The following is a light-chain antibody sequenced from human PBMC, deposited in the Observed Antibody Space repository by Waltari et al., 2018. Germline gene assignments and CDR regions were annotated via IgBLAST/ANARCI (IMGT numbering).Light chain of an antibody. CDR2: EVN. CDR1: SSTVGCYNY. J-gene: IGLJ1*01. V-gene: IGLV2-8*01. CDR3: SSYSGSNDYV. Sequence: QSALTQPPSASGSPGQSVTISCTGTSSTVGCYNYVPWYQQHPGKAPKLMIYEVNKRPSGVPDRFSGSKSGNTASLTVSGLQAEDEADYYCSSYSGSNDYVFGTGTEVTVL.